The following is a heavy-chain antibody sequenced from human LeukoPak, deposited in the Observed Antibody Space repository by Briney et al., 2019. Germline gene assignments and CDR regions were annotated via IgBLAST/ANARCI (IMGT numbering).Heavy chain of an antibody. CDR3: VLAGSGSYYFDY. D-gene: IGHD3-10*01. CDR2: IYPGDSDT. Sequence: GESLNISCRGSGYRFTNYWIGWVRQMPGKGLEWMGIIYPGDSDTRYSPSFQGQVTISADKSINTAYLQWSSLKASDTAMYYCVLAGSGSYYFDYWGQGILVTVSS. J-gene: IGHJ4*02. V-gene: IGHV5-51*01. CDR1: GYRFTNYW.